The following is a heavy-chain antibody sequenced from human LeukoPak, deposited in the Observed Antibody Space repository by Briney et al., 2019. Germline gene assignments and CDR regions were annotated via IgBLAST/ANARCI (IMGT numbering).Heavy chain of an antibody. CDR3: ARRRYYDGSGYLE. CDR1: GGSISSSSYY. V-gene: IGHV4-39*01. J-gene: IGHJ1*01. Sequence: SETLSPTCTVSGGSISSSSYYWGWIRQPPGKGLEWIGSIYYSGRTYYSPSLKSRVTMSVDPSNNQFSLNLRSVTAADTALYYCARRRYYDGSGYLEWGQGTLLSVSS. D-gene: IGHD3-22*01. CDR2: IYYSGRT.